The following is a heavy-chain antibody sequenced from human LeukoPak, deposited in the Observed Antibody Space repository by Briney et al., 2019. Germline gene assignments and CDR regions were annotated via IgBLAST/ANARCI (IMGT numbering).Heavy chain of an antibody. D-gene: IGHD3-10*01. Sequence: GGSLRLSCAGSGFSFSSYWMHWVRQTPGKGLVWVSRIESDGSTIYADSVRGRFTISRDNAKNMVYLQMNSLRAEDTAMYYCARATTYFYGSVTYDWFDPWGQGTLVTVSS. J-gene: IGHJ5*02. CDR3: ARATTYFYGSVTYDWFDP. CDR1: GFSFSSYW. V-gene: IGHV3-74*01. CDR2: IESDGST.